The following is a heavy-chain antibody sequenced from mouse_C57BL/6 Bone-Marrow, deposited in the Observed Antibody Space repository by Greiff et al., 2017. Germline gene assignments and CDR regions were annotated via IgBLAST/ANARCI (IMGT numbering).Heavy chain of an antibody. Sequence: EVQLVESGEGLVKPGGSLKLSCAASGFTFSSYAMSWVRQTPEKRLEWVAYISSGGDYIYYADTVKGRFTISRDNARNTLYLQMSSLKSEDTAMXYCTEDGSSYVWYFDVWGTGTTVTVSS. J-gene: IGHJ1*03. CDR1: GFTFSSYA. D-gene: IGHD1-1*01. CDR2: ISSGGDYI. V-gene: IGHV5-9-1*02. CDR3: TEDGSSYVWYFDV.